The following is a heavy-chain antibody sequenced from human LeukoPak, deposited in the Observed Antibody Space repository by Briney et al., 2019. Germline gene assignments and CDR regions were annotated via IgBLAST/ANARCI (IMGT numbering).Heavy chain of an antibody. CDR1: GGSISSYY. CDR2: IYYSGST. J-gene: IGHJ5*02. CDR3: ARSNYDFWSGIPGMFDP. V-gene: IGHV4-39*01. Sequence: PSETLSLTCTVSGGSISSYYWSWIRQPPGKGLEWIGSIYYSGSTYYNPSLKSRVTISVDTSKNQFSLKLSSVTAADTAVYYCARSNYDFWSGIPGMFDPWGQGTLVTVSS. D-gene: IGHD3-3*01.